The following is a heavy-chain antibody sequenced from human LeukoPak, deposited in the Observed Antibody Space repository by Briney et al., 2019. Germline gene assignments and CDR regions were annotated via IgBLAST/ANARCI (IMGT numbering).Heavy chain of an antibody. J-gene: IGHJ4*02. Sequence: GGSLRLSCAASGFTFSSYSMNWVRQAPGKGLEWVSYISSSSSTIYYADSVKGRFTISRDNSKNTLYLQMNSLRAEDTAVYYCAKTPYNWNEEYYFDYWGQGTLVTVSS. V-gene: IGHV3-48*01. CDR3: AKTPYNWNEEYYFDY. CDR2: ISSSSSTI. CDR1: GFTFSSYS. D-gene: IGHD1-20*01.